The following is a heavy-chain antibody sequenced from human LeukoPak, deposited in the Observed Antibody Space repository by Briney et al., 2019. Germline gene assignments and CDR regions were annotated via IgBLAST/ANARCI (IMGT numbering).Heavy chain of an antibody. CDR2: ISAYNGNT. CDR1: GYTFTSYG. V-gene: IGHV1-18*01. D-gene: IGHD2-15*01. J-gene: IGHJ4*02. CDR3: ARVGAYCSGGSCYNIPFDY. Sequence: ASVKVSCKASGYTFTSYGISWVRQAPGQGLEWMGWISAYNGNTNYAQKLQGRVTMTTDTSTSTAYMELRSLRSDDTAVYYCARVGAYCSGGSCYNIPFDYWGQGTLVTVSS.